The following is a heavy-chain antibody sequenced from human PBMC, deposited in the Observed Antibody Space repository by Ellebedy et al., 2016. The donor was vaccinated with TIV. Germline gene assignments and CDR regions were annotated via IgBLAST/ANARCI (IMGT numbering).Heavy chain of an antibody. CDR1: GFTFNTYS. CDR3: ASGPSDYGDYVLY. V-gene: IGHV3-48*04. CDR2: ISSSGSTI. Sequence: GESLKISCAASGFTFNTYSMNWVRQAPGKGLEWLSYISSSGSTIYYADSVKGRFTISRDNAKNSLYLQMNSLRAEDTAVYYCASGPSDYGDYVLYWGQGTLVTVSS. D-gene: IGHD4-17*01. J-gene: IGHJ4*02.